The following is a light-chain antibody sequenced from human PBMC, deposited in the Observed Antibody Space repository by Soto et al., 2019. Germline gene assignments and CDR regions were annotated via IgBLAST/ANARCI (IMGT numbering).Light chain of an antibody. CDR3: ETWDINTRV. J-gene: IGLJ3*02. Sequence: QPVLTQSSSAPASLGSSVKLTCTLSSGHSSYIIAWHQQQPGKAPRYLMKLEGSGSYNKGSGVPDRFSGSSSGADRYLTISNLQFEDEADYYCETWDINTRVFGGGTKVTVL. CDR1: SGHSSYI. CDR2: LEGSGSY. V-gene: IGLV4-60*02.